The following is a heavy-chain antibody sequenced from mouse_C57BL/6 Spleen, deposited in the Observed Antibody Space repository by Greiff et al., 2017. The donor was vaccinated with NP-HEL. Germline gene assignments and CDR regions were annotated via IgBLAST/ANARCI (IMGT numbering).Heavy chain of an antibody. Sequence: VQLQQSGPELVKPGASVKIPCKASGYTFTDYNMDWVKQSHGKSLEWIGDINPNNGGTIYNQKFKGKATLTVDKSSSTAYMELRSLTSEDTAVYYCARFYDGYYSYYFDYWGQGTTLTVSS. CDR2: INPNNGGT. CDR1: GYTFTDYN. V-gene: IGHV1-18*01. CDR3: ARFYDGYYSYYFDY. J-gene: IGHJ2*01. D-gene: IGHD2-3*01.